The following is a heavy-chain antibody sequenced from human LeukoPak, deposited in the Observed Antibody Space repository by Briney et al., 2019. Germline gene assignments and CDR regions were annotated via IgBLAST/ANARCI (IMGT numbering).Heavy chain of an antibody. CDR2: INPNSGGT. CDR1: GYTFNTHY. J-gene: IGHJ2*01. V-gene: IGHV1-2*04. CDR3: ARGYRYFDL. Sequence: ASVKASCKASGYTFNTHYMHWVRQAPGQGLEWMGWINPNSGGTKYAQKFQGWVTMTRDTSISTAYMELSRLRSDDTAVYYCARGYRYFDLWGRGTLVTVSS.